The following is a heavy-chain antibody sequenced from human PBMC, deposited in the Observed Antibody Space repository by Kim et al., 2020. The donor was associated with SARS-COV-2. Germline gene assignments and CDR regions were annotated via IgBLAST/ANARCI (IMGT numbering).Heavy chain of an antibody. CDR1: GGSFRGHY. D-gene: IGHD3-3*01. CDR2: INQSGST. J-gene: IGHJ3*02. V-gene: IGHV4-34*01. Sequence: SETLSLTCAVYGGSFRGHYWSWIRQPPGKGLEWIGEINQSGSTNYNPSLKSRVTISVDTSRNQFSLKLSSVTAADTAVYYCARGLSAWADDAFDIWVQGT. CDR3: ARGLSAWADDAFDI.